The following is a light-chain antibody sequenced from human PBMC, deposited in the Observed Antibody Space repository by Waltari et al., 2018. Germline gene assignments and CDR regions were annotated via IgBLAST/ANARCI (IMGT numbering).Light chain of an antibody. J-gene: IGKJ3*01. V-gene: IGKV3-20*01. CDR3: QQYGGSPRIFT. CDR1: QNISSSY. Sequence: ESVLPQSPGTLSLSPGARATLSCKTSQNISSSYLTWYQQKPGQAPRLVVDGVSTRATGIPARFSGSRSGTDFTLTISRLEPEDFAVYYCQQYGGSPRIFTFGAGTKVEIK. CDR2: GVS.